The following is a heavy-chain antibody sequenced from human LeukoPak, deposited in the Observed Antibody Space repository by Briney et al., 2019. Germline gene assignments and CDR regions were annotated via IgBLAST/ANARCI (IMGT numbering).Heavy chain of an antibody. J-gene: IGHJ3*02. CDR1: GFTFSDYY. Sequence: PGGSLRLSCAASGFTFSDYYMSWIRQAPGKGLEWVSYISSSGSTIYYADSVKGRFTSSRDTAKNSLYLQMNSLRAEDTAVYYCARDSGYESFDAFDIWGQGTMVTVSS. CDR3: ARDSGYESFDAFDI. D-gene: IGHD3-22*01. CDR2: ISSSGSTI. V-gene: IGHV3-11*01.